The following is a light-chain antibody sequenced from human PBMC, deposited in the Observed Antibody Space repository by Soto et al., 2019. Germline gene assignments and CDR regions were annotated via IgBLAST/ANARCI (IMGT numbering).Light chain of an antibody. CDR3: QQYNNWPPAT. CDR2: GAS. CDR1: QSVSSN. Sequence: EIVLTQSPGTLSLSPGERATFSCRASQSVSSNLAWYQQKPGQAPRLLIYGASTRATGIPARFSGSGSGTEFTLTISSLQSEDFAVYYCQQYNNWPPATFGQGTKVDI. V-gene: IGKV3-15*01. J-gene: IGKJ1*01.